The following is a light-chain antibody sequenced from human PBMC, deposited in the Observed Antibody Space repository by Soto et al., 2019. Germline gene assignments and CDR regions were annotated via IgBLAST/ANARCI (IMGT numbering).Light chain of an antibody. J-gene: IGKJ5*01. CDR2: DAS. V-gene: IGKV3-11*01. Sequence: ILLTQSPATLSLSPGERATLFCRASQSVSSYLAWYQQKPGQAPRLLIYDASNRATGIPARFSGSGSGTDFTLTISSLEPDDFAVYYCQQRSNWITFGQGTRLEIK. CDR3: QQRSNWIT. CDR1: QSVSSY.